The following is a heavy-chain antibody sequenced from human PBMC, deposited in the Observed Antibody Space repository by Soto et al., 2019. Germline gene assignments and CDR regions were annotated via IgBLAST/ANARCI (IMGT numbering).Heavy chain of an antibody. CDR3: AKGVHASPFDY. D-gene: IGHD2-8*01. CDR1: GITFGRFA. J-gene: IGHJ4*02. V-gene: IGHV3-23*01. CDR2: ISGNGDET. Sequence: EVQLLESGGGLVQPGGSLRLSCAVSGITFGRFAMTWVRQAPGEGLEWVSTISGNGDETFYSDSGKGRFTISRDNSRNTVFLHMNSLRVDDTAIYYCAKGVHASPFDYWGLGTLVTVSS.